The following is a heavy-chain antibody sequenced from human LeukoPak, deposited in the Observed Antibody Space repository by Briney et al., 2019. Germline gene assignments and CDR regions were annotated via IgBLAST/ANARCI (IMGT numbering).Heavy chain of an antibody. V-gene: IGHV3-30*18. D-gene: IGHD3-3*02. CDR2: ISYDGSNK. J-gene: IGHJ4*02. CDR3: AKSQALSDY. CDR1: GFTFSSYG. Sequence: GGSLRLSCAASGFTFSSYGMHWVRQAPGKGLEWVAVISYDGSNKYYADSVKGRFTISRDNSKNTLYLQMNSLRAEDTAVYYCAKSQALSDYWGQGTLVTVAS.